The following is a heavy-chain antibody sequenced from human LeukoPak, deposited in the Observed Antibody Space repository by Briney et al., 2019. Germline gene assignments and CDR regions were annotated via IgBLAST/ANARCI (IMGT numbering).Heavy chain of an antibody. J-gene: IGHJ6*03. D-gene: IGHD4-11*01. CDR3: ARGSNYAYYYYMDV. V-gene: IGHV1-69*06. Sequence: SVKVSCKASGGTFSSYAISWVRQAPGQGLEWMGVIIPIFGTANYAQKFQGRVTITADKSTSTAYMELSSLRSEDTAVYYCARGSNYAYYYYMDVWGKGTTVTVSS. CDR1: GGTFSSYA. CDR2: IIPIFGTA.